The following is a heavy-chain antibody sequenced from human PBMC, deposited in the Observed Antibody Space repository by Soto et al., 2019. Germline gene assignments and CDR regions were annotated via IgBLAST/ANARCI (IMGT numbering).Heavy chain of an antibody. D-gene: IGHD6-19*01. CDR1: GGSIRSYY. CDR2: IYYSGST. CDR3: ARHGYSTAWYGSWDS. V-gene: IGHV4-59*08. J-gene: IGHJ4*02. Sequence: PSETLSLTCTVSGGSIRSYYWSWIRQPPGKGLEWIGYIYYSGSTNYNPSLKSRVTISVDTSKNQFSLKLSSVTAADTAVYYCARHGYSTAWYGSWDSWGQGTLVTVSS.